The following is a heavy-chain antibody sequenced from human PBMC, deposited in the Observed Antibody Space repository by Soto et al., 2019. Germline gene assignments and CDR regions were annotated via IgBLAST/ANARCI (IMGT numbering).Heavy chain of an antibody. CDR2: IYPGDSDT. J-gene: IGHJ5*02. CDR1: GYNFAKYW. Sequence: GESLKISCMASGYNFAKYWIGWVRQMPGKGPEWMGIIYPGDSDTRYNPSFQGQVTISVDKSTSTAYLQWNSLKASDTAIYYCARPEIPTRSNAYSYPFDPWGQETRFTVSS. D-gene: IGHD3-16*01. CDR3: ARPEIPTRSNAYSYPFDP. V-gene: IGHV5-51*01.